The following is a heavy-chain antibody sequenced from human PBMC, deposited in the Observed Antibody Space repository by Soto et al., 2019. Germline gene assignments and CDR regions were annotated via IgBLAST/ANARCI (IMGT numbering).Heavy chain of an antibody. CDR2: ISASGGST. V-gene: IGHV3-23*01. CDR3: AKGQNSGTYRFYFDY. J-gene: IGHJ4*02. CDR1: GITLSSYA. D-gene: IGHD1-26*01. Sequence: PGGSLRLSCAASGITLSSYAMSWVSQAPGKGPEWVSGISASGGSTSYADSVKGRFTISRDNSKNTLYLQMNSLRADDTAVYHCAKGQNSGTYRFYFDYWGQGALVTVSS.